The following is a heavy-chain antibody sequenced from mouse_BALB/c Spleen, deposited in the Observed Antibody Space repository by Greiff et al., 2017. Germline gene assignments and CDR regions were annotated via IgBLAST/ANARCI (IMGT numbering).Heavy chain of an antibody. J-gene: IGHJ2*01. Sequence: QVQLQQPGAELVRPGASVKLSCKASGYTFTSYWINWVKQRPGQGLEWIGNIYPSDSYTNYNQKFKDKATLTVDKSSSTAYMQLSSPTSEDSAVYYCTTGGTGTREYFDYWGQGTTLTVSS. CDR3: TTGGTGTREYFDY. CDR1: GYTFTSYW. D-gene: IGHD4-1*01. V-gene: IGHV1-69*02. CDR2: IYPSDSYT.